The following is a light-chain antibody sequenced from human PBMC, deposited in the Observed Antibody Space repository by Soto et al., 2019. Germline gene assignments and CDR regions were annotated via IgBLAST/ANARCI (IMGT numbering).Light chain of an antibody. CDR2: GAS. V-gene: IGKV3-20*01. Sequence: EIVLTQSPGTLSLSPGERATLSCRASQSVSSSYLAWYQQKPGQAPRLLIYGASSRATGIPDRFSGSGSGTDFTLTISRLEPEDFAVYYWQQYGNLRRLFTFGPGTKVDIK. CDR3: QQYGNLRRLFT. J-gene: IGKJ3*01. CDR1: QSVSSSY.